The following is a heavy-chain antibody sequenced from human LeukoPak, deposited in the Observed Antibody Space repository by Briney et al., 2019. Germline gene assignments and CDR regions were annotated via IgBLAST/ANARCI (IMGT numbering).Heavy chain of an antibody. CDR3: ARVPLGYYYYMDV. CDR1: GGSFSGYY. J-gene: IGHJ6*03. Sequence: SETLSLTCAVYGGSFSGYYWSWIRQPPGKGLEWIGEINHSGSTNYNPSLKSRVTISVDTSKNQFSLKLSSVTAADTAVYYCARVPLGYYYYMDVWGKGTTVTVSS. CDR2: INHSGST. D-gene: IGHD1-1*01. V-gene: IGHV4-34*01.